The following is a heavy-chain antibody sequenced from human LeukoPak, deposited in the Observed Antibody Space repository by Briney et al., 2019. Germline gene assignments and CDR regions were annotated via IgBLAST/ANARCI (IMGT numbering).Heavy chain of an antibody. Sequence: GGSLRLSCAASGFTFSDYYMCWIRQAPGKGLEWVSYISSSGSTIYYADSVKGRFTISRDNAKNSLYLQMNSLRAEDTAVYYCARSEGDSSGYYPVYYYYYMDVWGKGTTVTVSS. CDR2: ISSSGSTI. D-gene: IGHD3-22*01. CDR1: GFTFSDYY. J-gene: IGHJ6*03. V-gene: IGHV3-11*01. CDR3: ARSEGDSSGYYPVYYYYYMDV.